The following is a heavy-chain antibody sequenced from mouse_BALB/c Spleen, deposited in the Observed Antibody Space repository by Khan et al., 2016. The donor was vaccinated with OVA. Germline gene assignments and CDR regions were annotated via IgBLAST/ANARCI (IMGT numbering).Heavy chain of an antibody. J-gene: IGHJ2*01. Sequence: EVELVESGGGLVQPGGSRKLSCAASGFTLSGCGMHWVRQAPEKGLEWVAFIGSDSSTIYYADTVKGRFTISRDNPKKTLFLQMTSLRSEDTAMYFCARTGYYYFDYWGQGTTLTVSS. CDR1: GFTLSGCG. CDR2: IGSDSSTI. D-gene: IGHD2-3*01. V-gene: IGHV5-17*02. CDR3: ARTGYYYFDY.